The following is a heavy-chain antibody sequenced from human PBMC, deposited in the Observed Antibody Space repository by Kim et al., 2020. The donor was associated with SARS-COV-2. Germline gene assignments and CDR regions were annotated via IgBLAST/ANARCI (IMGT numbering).Heavy chain of an antibody. V-gene: IGHV3-23*01. CDR3: AKAGGKYSSSWYFDY. Sequence: VKVRFTSSRDNSKNTLYLQMNSLRAEDTALYYCAKAGGKYSSSWYFDYWGQGTLVTVSS. D-gene: IGHD6-13*01. J-gene: IGHJ4*02.